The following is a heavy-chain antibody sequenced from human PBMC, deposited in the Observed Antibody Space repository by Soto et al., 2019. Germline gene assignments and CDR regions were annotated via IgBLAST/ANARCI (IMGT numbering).Heavy chain of an antibody. D-gene: IGHD6-13*01. CDR1: GGTFSSYA. J-gene: IGHJ5*02. Sequence: ASVKVSCKASGGTFSSYAISWVRQAPGQGLEWMGGIIPIFGTANYAQKFQGRVTITADESTSTAYMELSSLRSEDTAVYYCARDPQPRYSSSWYSWFDPWGQGTLVTVSS. V-gene: IGHV1-69*13. CDR2: IIPIFGTA. CDR3: ARDPQPRYSSSWYSWFDP.